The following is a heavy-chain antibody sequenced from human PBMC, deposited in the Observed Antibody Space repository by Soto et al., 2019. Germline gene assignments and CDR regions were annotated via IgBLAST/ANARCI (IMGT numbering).Heavy chain of an antibody. CDR2: IDWDDDE. Sequence: SGPTLVNPTQTLTLTYTFSGFSLSSTSLCVNWIRQPPGKALEWLARIDWDDDEYYSTSLKTRLTISKDTSKNQVFLTMTNMEPADTPTYSCARSCPSYDFPGFDPWGQGALVTASS. CDR1: GFSLSSTSLC. D-gene: IGHD3-3*01. J-gene: IGHJ5*02. CDR3: ARSCPSYDFPGFDP. V-gene: IGHV2-70*11.